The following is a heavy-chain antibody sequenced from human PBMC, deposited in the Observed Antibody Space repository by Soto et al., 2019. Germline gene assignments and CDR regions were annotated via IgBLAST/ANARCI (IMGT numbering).Heavy chain of an antibody. Sequence: SETLSLTCTVSGGSISGHYWIWIRQSPGKGLEWIGYIFYSGSTNYNPSLKSRVTLSADTSENQFSLRLSSVTAADTAVYYCARVGSSGWSPDYWGQGILVTVSS. J-gene: IGHJ4*02. V-gene: IGHV4-59*11. CDR3: ARVGSSGWSPDY. D-gene: IGHD6-19*01. CDR2: IFYSGST. CDR1: GGSISGHY.